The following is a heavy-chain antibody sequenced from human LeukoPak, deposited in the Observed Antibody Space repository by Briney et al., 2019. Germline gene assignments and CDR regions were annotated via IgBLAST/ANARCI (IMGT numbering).Heavy chain of an antibody. Sequence: GGSLRLSCAVSGFTFSDHYMDWVRQAPGKGLEWVGRTRNKANSYTTVYAASVQGRFTVSRDDTKNSLYLQMNSLKTEDTAVYYCARGYHSFDVWGQGTTVTVSS. CDR3: ARGYHSFDV. CDR1: GFTFSDHY. V-gene: IGHV3-72*01. D-gene: IGHD1-26*01. J-gene: IGHJ6*02. CDR2: TRNKANSYTT.